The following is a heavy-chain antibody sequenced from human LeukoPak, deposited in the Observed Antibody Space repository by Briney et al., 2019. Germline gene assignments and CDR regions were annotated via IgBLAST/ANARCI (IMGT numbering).Heavy chain of an antibody. D-gene: IGHD1-1*01. Sequence: GGSLEFPVQPSGFTFSTSWMPWARQPPGKGWVWFPVFNSDGSSTSYADSVKGRFTISRDNAKNTLYLQMNSLRAEDTAVYYCARDLSPQLEPPGDYWGQGTLVTVSS. CDR2: FNSDGSST. V-gene: IGHV3-74*01. CDR1: GFTFSTSW. J-gene: IGHJ4*02. CDR3: ARDLSPQLEPPGDY.